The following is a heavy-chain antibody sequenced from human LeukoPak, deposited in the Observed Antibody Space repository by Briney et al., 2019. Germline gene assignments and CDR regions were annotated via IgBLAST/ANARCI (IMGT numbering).Heavy chain of an antibody. CDR1: GFTFSRHP. D-gene: IGHD6-13*01. Sequence: GGSLRLSCAASGFTFSRHPMNWVRQAPGKGLEWVSAIGGSGGSTYYADSVKGRFTISRDNSKNTLYLQMNSLRAEDTAVYYCAKDLAGIAAETVDYWGQGTLVTVSS. CDR2: IGGSGGST. J-gene: IGHJ4*02. CDR3: AKDLAGIAAETVDY. V-gene: IGHV3-23*01.